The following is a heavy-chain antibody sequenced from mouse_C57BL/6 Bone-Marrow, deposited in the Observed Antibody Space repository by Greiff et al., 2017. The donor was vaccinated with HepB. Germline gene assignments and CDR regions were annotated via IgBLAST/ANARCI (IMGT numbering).Heavy chain of an antibody. CDR3: VDSNYYAMDY. D-gene: IGHD2-5*01. CDR1: GYNIKDDY. V-gene: IGHV14-4*01. J-gene: IGHJ4*01. CDR2: IDPENGDT. Sequence: VQLQQSGAELVRPGASVKLSCTASGYNIKDDYMHWVKQRPEQGLEWIGWIDPENGDTEYASKFQGKATITADTSSNTAYLQLSSLTSEDTAVYYCVDSNYYAMDYWGQGTSVTVSS.